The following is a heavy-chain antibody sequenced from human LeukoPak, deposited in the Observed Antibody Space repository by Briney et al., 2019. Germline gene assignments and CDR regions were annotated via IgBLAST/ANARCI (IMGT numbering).Heavy chain of an antibody. J-gene: IGHJ4*02. CDR3: AKDERNWNYNLASQTYD. V-gene: IGHV3-23*01. D-gene: IGHD1-7*01. Sequence: GGSLRLSCAASGFTFSSYWMSWVRQAPGKGLEWVSAISGSGVSTYYADSVKGRFTVSRDNSKNTLYLQMSSLRAEDTAVYYCAKDERNWNYNLASQTYDWGQGTLVTVSS. CDR1: GFTFSSYW. CDR2: ISGSGVST.